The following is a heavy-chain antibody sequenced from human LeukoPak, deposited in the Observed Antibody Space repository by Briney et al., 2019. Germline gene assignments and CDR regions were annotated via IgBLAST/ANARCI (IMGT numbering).Heavy chain of an antibody. J-gene: IGHJ5*02. CDR2: ISWNSGSI. V-gene: IGHV3-9*01. D-gene: IGHD6-19*01. CDR3: AKDIGIAVAGTKGFDP. CDR1: GFTFDDYA. Sequence: PGGSLRLSCAASGFTFDDYAMHWVRQAPGKGLEWVSGISWNSGSIGYADSVKGRFTISRDNAKNSLYLQMNSLRAEDTALYYCAKDIGIAVAGTKGFDPWGQGTLVTVSS.